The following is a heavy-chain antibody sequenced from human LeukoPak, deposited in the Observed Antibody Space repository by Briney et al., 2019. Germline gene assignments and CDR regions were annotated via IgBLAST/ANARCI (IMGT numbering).Heavy chain of an antibody. D-gene: IGHD3-10*01. Sequence: PGGSLRLSCVASALTFSSSWMNWVRQAPGKGLEWVANINGDGTRRSYVGSVKGRFTISRDDAKNSMYLQMNSLRAEDTAGYYCDYRGEWGQGILVTVSS. CDR3: DYRGE. J-gene: IGHJ4*02. CDR2: INGDGTRR. CDR1: ALTFSSSW. V-gene: IGHV3-7*05.